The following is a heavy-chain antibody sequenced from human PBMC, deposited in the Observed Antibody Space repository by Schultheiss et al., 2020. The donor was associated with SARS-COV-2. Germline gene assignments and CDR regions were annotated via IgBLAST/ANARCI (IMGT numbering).Heavy chain of an antibody. CDR3: ARDVCSSTSCYGGFPNYYYMDV. CDR2: INHSEST. D-gene: IGHD2-2*01. J-gene: IGHJ6*03. CDR1: GGSFSGYS. Sequence: SETLSLTCAVYGGSFSGYSWNWIRQPPGKGLEWIGEINHSESTTYNPSLKSRVTMSVDTSKNQFSLKLSSVTAADTAVYYCARDVCSSTSCYGGFPNYYYMDVWGKGTTVTVSS. V-gene: IGHV4-34*01.